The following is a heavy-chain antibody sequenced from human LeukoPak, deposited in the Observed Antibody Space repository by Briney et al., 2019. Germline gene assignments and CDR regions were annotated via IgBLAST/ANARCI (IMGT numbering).Heavy chain of an antibody. D-gene: IGHD6-6*01. CDR2: IYYSGST. V-gene: IGHV4-39*05. J-gene: IGHJ4*02. CDR1: GGSISSSSYY. Sequence: PSETPSLTCTVSGGSISSSSYYWGWIRQPPGKGLEWIGSIYYSGSTYYNPSLKSRVTISVDTSKNQFSLKLSSVTAADTAVYYCAGQLEQLVDYWGQGTLVTVSS. CDR3: AGQLEQLVDY.